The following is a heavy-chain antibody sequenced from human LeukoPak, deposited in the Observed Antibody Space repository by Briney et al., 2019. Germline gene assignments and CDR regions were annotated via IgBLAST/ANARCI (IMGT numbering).Heavy chain of an antibody. J-gene: IGHJ5*02. CDR3: ARDRKPPFWSGYFGWFDP. D-gene: IGHD3-3*01. Sequence: PGGSLRLSCAASGFTFSSYAMHWVRQAPGKGLEWVAVISYDGSNKYYADSVKGRFTISRDNSKNTLYLQMNSLRAEDTAEYYCARDRKPPFWSGYFGWFDPWGQGTLVTVSS. V-gene: IGHV3-30-3*01. CDR2: ISYDGSNK. CDR1: GFTFSSYA.